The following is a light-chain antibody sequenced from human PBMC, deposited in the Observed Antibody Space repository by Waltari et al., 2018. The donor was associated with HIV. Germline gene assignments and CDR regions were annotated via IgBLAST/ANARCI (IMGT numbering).Light chain of an antibody. CDR3: AAWDDSLL. Sequence: QSVLTQPPSASGTPGQRVTISCSGSSSNIGSKYVYWYQQLPGPAPKLLIYRNKQRPSGVPDRFSGSKSGTSASLAISGVRSEDEADYYCAAWDDSLLFGGGTKLTVL. CDR1: SSNIGSKY. CDR2: RNK. J-gene: IGLJ2*01. V-gene: IGLV1-47*01.